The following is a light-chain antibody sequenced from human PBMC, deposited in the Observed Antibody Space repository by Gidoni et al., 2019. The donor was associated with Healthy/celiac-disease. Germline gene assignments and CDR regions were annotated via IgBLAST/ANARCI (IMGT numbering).Light chain of an antibody. CDR2: DAS. J-gene: IGKJ2*01. Sequence: DIQMTQSPSTLSASVGDRVTITCRASQSISNWLAWYQQKPGKAPKLLIYDASSLESGVPSRFSSSGSRTEFTLTISSLQPDDFATYYCQQYNSYLYTFGQGTKLEIK. V-gene: IGKV1-5*01. CDR3: QQYNSYLYT. CDR1: QSISNW.